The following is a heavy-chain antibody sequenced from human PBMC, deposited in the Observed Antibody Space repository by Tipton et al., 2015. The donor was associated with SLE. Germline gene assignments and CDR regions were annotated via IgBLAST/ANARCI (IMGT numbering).Heavy chain of an antibody. Sequence: SLRLSCAASGFTFSSYGMHWVRQAPGKGLEWVAVISYDGSDKYYVDSVKGRFTISRDNSKNTLYLQMNSLRAEDTAVYYCAKDHWGYSSRGLWDYWGQGTLVTVSS. D-gene: IGHD6-13*01. J-gene: IGHJ4*02. CDR3: AKDHWGYSSRGLWDY. CDR1: GFTFSSYG. V-gene: IGHV3-30*18. CDR2: ISYDGSDK.